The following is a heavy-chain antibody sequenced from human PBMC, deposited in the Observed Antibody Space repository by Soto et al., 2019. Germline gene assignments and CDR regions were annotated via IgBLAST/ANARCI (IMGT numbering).Heavy chain of an antibody. D-gene: IGHD3-3*01. V-gene: IGHV1-8*01. CDR2: MNPNSGNT. CDR3: ARGAVEYDDFWSGYYASKLDP. J-gene: IGHJ5*02. CDR1: GYTFTSYD. Sequence: ASVKVSCKASGYTFTSYDINWVRQATGQGLEWMGWMNPNSGNTGYAQKFQGRVTMTRNTSISTAYMELSSLRSEDTAVYHCARGAVEYDDFWSGYYASKLDPWGQRTLVTVSS.